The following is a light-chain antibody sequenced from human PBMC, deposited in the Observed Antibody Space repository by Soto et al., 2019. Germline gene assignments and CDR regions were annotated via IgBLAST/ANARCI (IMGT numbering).Light chain of an antibody. CDR2: STS. CDR1: TGAVTSGYY. Sequence: QTVVTQEPSLTVSPGGTVTLTCASSTGAVTSGYYPNWFQQKPGQAPRGLIYSTSNKQSWTPARFSGSLLGGKAALTLSGVQPEDEAEYYCLLYDGAAPVFGGGTKLTVL. V-gene: IGLV7-43*01. CDR3: LLYDGAAPV. J-gene: IGLJ3*02.